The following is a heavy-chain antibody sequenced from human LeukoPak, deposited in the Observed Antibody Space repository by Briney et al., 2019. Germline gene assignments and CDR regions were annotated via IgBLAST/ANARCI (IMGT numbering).Heavy chain of an antibody. V-gene: IGHV6-1*01. CDR1: GDSVSSNSAA. CDR2: TYYRSKWYN. D-gene: IGHD3-22*01. Sequence: SQTLSLTCAISGDSVSSNSAAWNWIRQSPSRGLEWLGRTYYRSKWYNDYAVSVKNRITINPDTSKNQFSLQLNSVTPEDTAVYYCARAPITMIESNWFDPWGQGTLVTVSS. CDR3: ARAPITMIESNWFDP. J-gene: IGHJ5*02.